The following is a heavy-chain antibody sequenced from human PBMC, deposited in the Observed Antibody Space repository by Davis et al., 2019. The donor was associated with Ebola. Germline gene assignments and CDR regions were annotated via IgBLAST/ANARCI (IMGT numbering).Heavy chain of an antibody. CDR3: AKDLFWWSASDV. J-gene: IGHJ6*02. D-gene: IGHD2-8*02. CDR1: GISLKSCA. Sequence: GESLKISCVVSGISLKSCAMSWVRQAPGKGLEWVSGIGSDGGTHYAGSVRGRFTISRDDSKNTLFLQMNSLRGENTAVYYCAKDLFWWSASDVWGQGTTVVV. CDR2: IGSDGGT. V-gene: IGHV3-23*01.